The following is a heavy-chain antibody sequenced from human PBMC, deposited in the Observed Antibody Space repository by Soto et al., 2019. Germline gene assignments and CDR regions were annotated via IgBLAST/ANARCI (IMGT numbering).Heavy chain of an antibody. CDR2: INSDGSST. CDR1: GFTFSSYW. CDR3: ARGRGYSGYEIQT. J-gene: IGHJ5*02. Sequence: RGSLRLSCAASGFTFSSYWMHWFRQAPGKGLVWVSRINSDGSSTSYADSVKGRFTISRDNAKNTLYLQMNSLRAEDTAVYYCARGRGYSGYEIQTWGQGTLVTVSS. D-gene: IGHD5-12*01. V-gene: IGHV3-74*01.